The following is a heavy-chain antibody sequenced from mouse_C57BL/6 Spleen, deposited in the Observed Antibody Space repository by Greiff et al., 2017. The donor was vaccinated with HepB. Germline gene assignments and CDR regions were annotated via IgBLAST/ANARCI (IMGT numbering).Heavy chain of an antibody. CDR2: IYPSDSET. J-gene: IGHJ2*01. D-gene: IGHD2-5*01. Sequence: QVQLKQSGAELVRPGSSVKLSCKASGYTFTSYWMDWVKQRPGQGLEWIGNIYPSDSETHYNQKFKDKATLTVDKSSSTAYMQLSSLTSEDSAVYYCARTYSNYPYYFDYWGQGTTLTVSS. CDR1: GYTFTSYW. CDR3: ARTYSNYPYYFDY. V-gene: IGHV1-61*01.